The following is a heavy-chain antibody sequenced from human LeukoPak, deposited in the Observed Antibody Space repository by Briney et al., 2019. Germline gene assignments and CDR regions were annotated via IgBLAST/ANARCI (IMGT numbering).Heavy chain of an antibody. J-gene: IGHJ4*02. CDR2: INPNSGGT. D-gene: IGHD2-15*01. Sequence: GASVKVSCKASGYTFTGYYMHWVRQAPGQGLEWMGWINPNSGGTNYAQKFQGWVTMTRDTSISTAYMELSRLRSDDTAVYYCASGYCSGGSCYDFDYWGQGTLVTVSS. CDR3: ASGYCSGGSCYDFDY. CDR1: GYTFTGYY. V-gene: IGHV1-2*04.